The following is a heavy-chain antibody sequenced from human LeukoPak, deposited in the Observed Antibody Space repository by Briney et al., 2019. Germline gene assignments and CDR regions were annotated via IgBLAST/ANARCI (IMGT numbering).Heavy chain of an antibody. V-gene: IGHV3-23*01. Sequence: GGSLRLSCAASGFTFSSYAMSWVRQAPGKGLEWVSAISGSGGSTYYADSVKGRFTISRDNAKNSLYLQMNSLRAEDTAVYYCARAGGSTSRHALDYWGQGTLVTVSS. D-gene: IGHD2-2*01. CDR3: ARAGGSTSRHALDY. CDR2: ISGSGGST. J-gene: IGHJ4*02. CDR1: GFTFSSYA.